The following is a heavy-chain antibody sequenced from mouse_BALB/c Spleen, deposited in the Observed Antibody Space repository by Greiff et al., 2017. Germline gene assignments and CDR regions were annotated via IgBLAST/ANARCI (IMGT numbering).Heavy chain of an antibody. Sequence: EVQGVESGGGLVKPGGSLKLSCAASGFTFSDYYMYWVRQTPEKRLEWVAYISSGGGSTYYPDTVKGRFTISRDNAKNTLYLQMSSLKSEDTAMYYCARGRYDGENAMDYWGQGTSVTVSS. V-gene: IGHV5-12-1*01. D-gene: IGHD2-3*01. CDR3: ARGRYDGENAMDY. CDR1: GFTFSDYY. CDR2: ISSGGGST. J-gene: IGHJ4*01.